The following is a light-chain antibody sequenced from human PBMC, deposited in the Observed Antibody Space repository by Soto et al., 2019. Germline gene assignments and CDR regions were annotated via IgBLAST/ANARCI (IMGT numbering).Light chain of an antibody. CDR2: EVS. CDR1: SGDIGSYNR. J-gene: IGLJ2*01. V-gene: IGLV2-14*01. Sequence: QSALTQPASVSGSPGQSITISCTGTSGDIGSYNRVSWYQQHPGKAPKLIIYEVSHRPSGISDRFSASKSGYTASLTISGLQSEDEADYYCNSFTTTTTVIFGGGTKLTVL. CDR3: NSFTTTTTVI.